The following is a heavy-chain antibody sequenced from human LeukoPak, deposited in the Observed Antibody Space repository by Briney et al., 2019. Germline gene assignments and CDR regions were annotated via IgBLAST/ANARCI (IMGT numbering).Heavy chain of an antibody. CDR1: GFTFSSYS. Sequence: GGSLRLSCAASGFTFSSYSMNWVRQAPGKGLEWVSSISSSSSYIYYADSVKGRFTIPRDNAKNSLYLQMNSLRAEDTAVYYCASSNDFWSGSPRGYFDYWGQGTLVTVSS. CDR3: ASSNDFWSGSPRGYFDY. V-gene: IGHV3-21*01. D-gene: IGHD3-3*01. CDR2: ISSSSSYI. J-gene: IGHJ4*02.